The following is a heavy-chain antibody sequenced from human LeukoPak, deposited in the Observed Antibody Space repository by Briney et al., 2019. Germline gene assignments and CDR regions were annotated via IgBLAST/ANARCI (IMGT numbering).Heavy chain of an antibody. V-gene: IGHV3-23*01. CDR2: ISGSGGST. D-gene: IGHD6-19*01. Sequence: GGSLRLSCAASGFTFSSYAMSWVRQAPGKGLEWVSAISGSGGSTYYADPVKGRFTISRDNSKNTLYLQMNSLRAEDTAVYYCAKALFSSGWYESDYWGQGTLVTVSS. CDR1: GFTFSSYA. J-gene: IGHJ4*02. CDR3: AKALFSSGWYESDY.